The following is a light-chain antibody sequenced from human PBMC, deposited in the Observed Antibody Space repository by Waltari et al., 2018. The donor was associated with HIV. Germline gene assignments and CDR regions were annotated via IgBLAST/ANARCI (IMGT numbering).Light chain of an antibody. CDR3: QQSYSTPWT. CDR1: QTISSY. CDR2: AAS. Sequence: DIQMTQSPSSLSASVGDRVTITGRASQTISSYLNWYQQKPENAPKLLIYAASSLQSGVPSRFSGSGSGTDFTLTISSLQPEDFATYYCQQSYSTPWTFGQGTKVEIK. V-gene: IGKV1-39*01. J-gene: IGKJ1*01.